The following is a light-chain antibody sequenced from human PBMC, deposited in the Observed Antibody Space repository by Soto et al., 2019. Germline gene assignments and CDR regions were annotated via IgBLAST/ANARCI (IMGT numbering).Light chain of an antibody. Sequence: QSALTQPASVSGSPGQSITISCTGTSSDVGGYDYVSWYQQHTGKAPKLMIYDVSNRPSGVSNRFSGSKSGNTASLTISGLQAEDEAVYFCSSHTTNSTYVFGTGTKVTVL. CDR2: DVS. J-gene: IGLJ1*01. V-gene: IGLV2-14*01. CDR1: SSDVGGYDY. CDR3: SSHTTNSTYV.